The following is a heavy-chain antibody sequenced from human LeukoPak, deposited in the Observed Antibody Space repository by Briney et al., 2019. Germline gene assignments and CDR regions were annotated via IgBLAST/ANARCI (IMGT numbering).Heavy chain of an antibody. V-gene: IGHV4-59*12. CDR2: RYYTGST. D-gene: IGHD5-12*01. CDR3: ARGKYSGYDGGLDY. Sequence: PSETLSLTCTVSGGSISTYYWSWIRQSPGMGLEWIGYRYYTGSTNYNPSLKSRVTISVDTSKNQFSLKLSSVTAADTAVYYCARGKYSGYDGGLDYWGQGTLVTVSS. CDR1: GGSISTYY. J-gene: IGHJ4*02.